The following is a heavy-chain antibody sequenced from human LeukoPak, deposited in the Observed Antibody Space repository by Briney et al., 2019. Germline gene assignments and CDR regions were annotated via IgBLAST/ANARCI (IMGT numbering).Heavy chain of an antibody. CDR3: ARGPVLLWCGEERDAFDI. CDR2: ISGSGGNT. CDR1: GFTFSSYA. D-gene: IGHD3-10*01. J-gene: IGHJ3*02. Sequence: GRSLRLSCAASGFTFSSYAMSWVRQAPGKGLEWVSGISGSGGNTNDADAVKGRFTISRDNPKNTLVMQMNSLRAEDTALYYCARGPVLLWCGEERDAFDICGQGTTVTASS. V-gene: IGHV3-23*01.